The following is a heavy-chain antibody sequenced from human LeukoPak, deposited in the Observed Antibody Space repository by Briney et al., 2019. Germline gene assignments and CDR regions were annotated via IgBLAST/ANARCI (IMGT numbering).Heavy chain of an antibody. CDR3: ARDPGYNYGFDY. Sequence: TGGSLRLSCAASGFPVSDNYMSWVRQAPGKGLEWVSIIYSDGTTYYADSVKGRFTISRDNSKNSLYLQMNSLRAEDTAVYYCARDPGYNYGFDYWGQGTLVTVSS. CDR2: IYSDGTT. CDR1: GFPVSDNY. J-gene: IGHJ4*02. V-gene: IGHV3-66*01. D-gene: IGHD5-18*01.